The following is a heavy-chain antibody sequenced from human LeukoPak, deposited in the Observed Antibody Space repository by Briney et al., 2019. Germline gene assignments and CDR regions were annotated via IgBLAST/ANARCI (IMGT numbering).Heavy chain of an antibody. Sequence: GGSLRLSCAASGFTFSSYSMNWVRQAPGKGLEWVAVISYDGSNKYYADSVKGRFTISRDNSKNTLYLQMNSLRAEDTAVYYCARDRLMEYSSSPPRINWFDPWGQGTLVTVSS. CDR2: ISYDGSNK. D-gene: IGHD6-6*01. CDR1: GFTFSSYS. CDR3: ARDRLMEYSSSPPRINWFDP. J-gene: IGHJ5*02. V-gene: IGHV3-30*03.